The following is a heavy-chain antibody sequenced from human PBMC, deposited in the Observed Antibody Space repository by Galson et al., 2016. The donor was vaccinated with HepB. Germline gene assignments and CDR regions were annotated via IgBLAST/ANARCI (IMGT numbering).Heavy chain of an antibody. Sequence: SVKVSCKASGYTFTTYGVSWVRQAPGQGLAWMGWISAYHGDTNYAHEVQGRVTMTTDTSTSTAYMELRSLRSDDTAIYYCARDRPTIFGVQPPFDYWGQGTLVTVSS. D-gene: IGHD3-3*01. J-gene: IGHJ4*02. CDR3: ARDRPTIFGVQPPFDY. CDR1: GYTFTTYG. V-gene: IGHV1-18*04. CDR2: ISAYHGDT.